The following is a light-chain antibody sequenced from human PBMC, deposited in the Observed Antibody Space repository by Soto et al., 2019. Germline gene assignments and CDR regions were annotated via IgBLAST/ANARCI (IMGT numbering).Light chain of an antibody. J-gene: IGKJ2*01. V-gene: IGKV4-1*01. Sequence: DIMMTQSPDSLAVSLGERATINCKSSQSVLHSSNNKNYLAWYQQKSGQPPKLLIYWASTRESGVPDRFSGSGSGKDFTLTISSLKAEDVAVYYCQQYYSTPYTFGQGTKLEIK. CDR1: QSVLHSSNNKNY. CDR2: WAS. CDR3: QQYYSTPYT.